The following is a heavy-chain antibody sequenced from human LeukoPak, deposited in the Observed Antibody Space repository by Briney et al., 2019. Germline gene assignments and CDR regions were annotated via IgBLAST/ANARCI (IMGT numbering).Heavy chain of an antibody. J-gene: IGHJ3*02. V-gene: IGHV1-3*01. Sequence: GASVKVSCKASGYTFTSYAMHWVRQAPGQRLEWMGWINAGNGNTKYSQKFQGRVTITRDTSASTAYMELSSLRSDDTAVYYCASYGSGSLGDAFDIWGQGTMVTVSS. CDR2: INAGNGNT. CDR3: ASYGSGSLGDAFDI. CDR1: GYTFTSYA. D-gene: IGHD3-10*01.